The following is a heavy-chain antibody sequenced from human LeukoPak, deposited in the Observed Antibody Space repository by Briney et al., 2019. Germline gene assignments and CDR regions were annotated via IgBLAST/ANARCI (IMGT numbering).Heavy chain of an antibody. CDR3: ARLSGFSWFDP. D-gene: IGHD3-10*01. V-gene: IGHV3-21*01. CDR1: GFTFSSYS. J-gene: IGHJ5*02. Sequence: GGSLRLSCAASGFTFSSYSMTWVRQAPGKGLEWVSSISSSSSYIYYADSVKGRFTISRDNAKNSLYLQMNSLRAEDTVVYYCARLSGFSWFDPWGQGTLVTVSS. CDR2: ISSSSSYI.